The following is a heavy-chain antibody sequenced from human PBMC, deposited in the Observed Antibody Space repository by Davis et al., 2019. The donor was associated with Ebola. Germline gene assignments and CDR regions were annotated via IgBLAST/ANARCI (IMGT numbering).Heavy chain of an antibody. Sequence: PGGSLRLSCTASGFTFGDYAMSWVRQAPGKGLEWVGFIRSKAYGGTTEYAASVKGRFTISRDDSKSIAYLQMNSLKTEDTAVYYCTRESSVPNDYGDSIDYWGQGTLVTVSS. D-gene: IGHD4-17*01. V-gene: IGHV3-49*04. CDR1: GFTFGDYA. CDR2: IRSKAYGGTT. CDR3: TRESSVPNDYGDSIDY. J-gene: IGHJ4*02.